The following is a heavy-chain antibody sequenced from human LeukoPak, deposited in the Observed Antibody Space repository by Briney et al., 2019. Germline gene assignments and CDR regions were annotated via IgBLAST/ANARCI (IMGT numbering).Heavy chain of an antibody. V-gene: IGHV4-34*01. D-gene: IGHD3-16*01. J-gene: IGHJ4*02. CDR1: GGSFSGYY. CDR3: ARDMITFGGVSI. CDR2: INHSGST. Sequence: SSETLSLTCAVYGGSFSGYYWSWIRQPPGKGLEWIGEINHSGSTNYNPSLKSRVTISVDTSKNQFSLKLSSVTAADTAAYYCARDMITFGGVSIWGQGTLVTVSS.